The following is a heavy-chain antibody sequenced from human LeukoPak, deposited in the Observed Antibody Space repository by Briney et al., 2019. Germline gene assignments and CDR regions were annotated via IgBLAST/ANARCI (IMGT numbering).Heavy chain of an antibody. CDR3: AKIAETSGSYGQGYDY. D-gene: IGHD1-26*01. V-gene: IGHV3-23*01. CDR2: ISGSGGSI. J-gene: IGHJ4*02. CDR1: GFTFSIYG. Sequence: GGSLRLSCAASGFTFSIYGMSWVRQTPGKGLEWVSAISGSGGSIYDADSVKGRFTISRDNSKNTLYLQMNSLRAEDTAVYYCAKIAETSGSYGQGYDYWGQGTLVTVSS.